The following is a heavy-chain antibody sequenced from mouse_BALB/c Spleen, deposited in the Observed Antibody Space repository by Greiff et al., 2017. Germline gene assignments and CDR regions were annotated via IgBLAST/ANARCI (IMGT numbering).Heavy chain of an antibody. CDR3: ARGSYYGNYVDYAMDY. V-gene: IGHV3-2*02. CDR2: ISYSGST. CDR1: GYSITSDYA. Sequence: EVKLQESGPGLVKPSQSLSLTCTVTGYSITSDYAWNWIRQFPGNKLEWMGYISYSGSTSYNPSLKSRISITRDTSKNQFFLQLNSVTTEDTATYYCARGSYYGNYVDYAMDYWGQGTSVTVSS. D-gene: IGHD2-10*01. J-gene: IGHJ4*01.